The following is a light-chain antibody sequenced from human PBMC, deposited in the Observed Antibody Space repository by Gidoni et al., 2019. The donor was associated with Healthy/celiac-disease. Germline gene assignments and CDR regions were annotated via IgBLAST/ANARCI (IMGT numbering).Light chain of an antibody. CDR2: AAA. J-gene: IGKJ2*01. Sequence: DIQMTPSPSSLSASVGDRVTITCRASQSISSYLNWYQQKPGKAPKLLSYAAASLQRGVPSRFSGSGSGTDFTLTISSLQQEDFATDYCQQSYSTLPYTFGQGTKLEIK. CDR3: QQSYSTLPYT. CDR1: QSISSY. V-gene: IGKV1-39*01.